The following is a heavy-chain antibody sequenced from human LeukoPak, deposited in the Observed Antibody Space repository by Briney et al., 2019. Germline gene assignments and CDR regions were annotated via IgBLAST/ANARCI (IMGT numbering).Heavy chain of an antibody. Sequence: GESLRISCKGSGYSFSNYWINWVRQMPGKGLEWIGRIDPSDSYTNYSPSFQGHVTISADKSVTTAYLQWSSLKASDTAMYYCARHFRGAVATYYFDYWGQGTLVTVSS. CDR3: ARHFRGAVATYYFDY. CDR2: IDPSDSYT. J-gene: IGHJ4*02. V-gene: IGHV5-10-1*01. D-gene: IGHD6-19*01. CDR1: GYSFSNYW.